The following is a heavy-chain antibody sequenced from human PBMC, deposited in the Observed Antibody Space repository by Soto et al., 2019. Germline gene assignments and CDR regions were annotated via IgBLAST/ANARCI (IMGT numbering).Heavy chain of an antibody. CDR1: GGSFKSGSYS. V-gene: IGHV4-61*01. D-gene: IGHD3-3*01. CDR3: ARDFAYFDS. CDR2: VYHTGRT. J-gene: IGHJ4*02. Sequence: SETLSLTCTVSGGSFKSGSYSWSWIRQPPGKGLEWIGYVYHTGRTSYNPSLKSRVSISMDTSKNQFSLNLDPVTAADTAVYFCARDFAYFDSWGQGTLVTVSS.